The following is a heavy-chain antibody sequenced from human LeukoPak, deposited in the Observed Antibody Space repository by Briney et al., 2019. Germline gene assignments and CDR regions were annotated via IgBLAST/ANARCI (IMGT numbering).Heavy chain of an antibody. V-gene: IGHV4-39*07. CDR1: GGSISSSTSGWGWY. J-gene: IGHJ4*02. D-gene: IGHD6-13*01. Sequence: SETLSLTCTVSGGSISSSTSGWGWYWGWIRQPPGKGLEWIGSIYYRGSTYYNPSLKGRVTISVDTSKNQFSLKLGSVTAADTAMYYCARGRQQMVLGTDYWGQGTLVTVSS. CDR2: IYYRGST. CDR3: ARGRQQMVLGTDY.